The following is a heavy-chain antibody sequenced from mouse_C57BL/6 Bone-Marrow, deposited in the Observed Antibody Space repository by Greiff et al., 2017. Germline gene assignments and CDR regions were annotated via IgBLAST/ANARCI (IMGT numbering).Heavy chain of an antibody. V-gene: IGHV3-5*01. CDR2: IYYSGTI. CDR3: ARDGNYAFDD. D-gene: IGHD2-1*01. CDR1: GISITTGNYR. J-gene: IGHJ2*01. Sequence: EVQLVESGPGLVKPSQTVFLTCTVTGISITTGNYRWSWIRQFPGNKLEWIGNIYYSGTITYNPSLTSRTTITRDTPKNQFFLEMNSLTAEDTATYYCARDGNYAFDDWGQGTTLTVSS.